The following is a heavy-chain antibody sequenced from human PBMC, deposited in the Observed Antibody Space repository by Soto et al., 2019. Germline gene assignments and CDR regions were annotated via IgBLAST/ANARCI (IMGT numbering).Heavy chain of an antibody. V-gene: IGHV1-69*13. CDR1: GGTFSSYA. D-gene: IGHD6-13*01. J-gene: IGHJ4*02. CDR2: IIPIFGTA. Sequence: SVKVSCKASGGTFSSYAISWVRQAPGQGLEWMGGIIPIFGTANYAQKFQGRVTITADESTSTAYMELSRLRSDDTAVYYCARESPSIAAAGTSAADFDYWGQGTLVTVSS. CDR3: ARESPSIAAAGTSAADFDY.